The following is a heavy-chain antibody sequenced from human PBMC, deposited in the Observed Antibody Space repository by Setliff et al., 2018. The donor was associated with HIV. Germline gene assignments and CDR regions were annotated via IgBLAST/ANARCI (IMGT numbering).Heavy chain of an antibody. CDR3: ARALGISSDTNRFDY. J-gene: IGHJ4*02. Sequence: GASVKVSCKAPGATFRNNAINWVRQAPGQGLEWLGVIIPIFGTANYAQKFQGRVTITADESTTTVYMELSSLRSEDTAVYYCARALGISSDTNRFDYWGQGTPVT. V-gene: IGHV1-69*13. CDR2: IIPIFGTA. CDR1: GATFRNNA. D-gene: IGHD2-8*01.